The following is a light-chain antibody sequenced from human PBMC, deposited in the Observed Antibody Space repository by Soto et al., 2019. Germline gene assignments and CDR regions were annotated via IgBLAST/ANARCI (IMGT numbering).Light chain of an antibody. CDR3: QQRSNWPAT. J-gene: IGKJ3*01. CDR2: DAS. Sequence: EIVLTQSPATLSLSPGERATLSCRASQSVSSYLAWYQQKPGQAPRLLIYDASNRATVIPARFSGSGSGTEFTLPISSLEPEDFAVYYCQQRSNWPATFGPGTKVDIK. V-gene: IGKV3-11*01. CDR1: QSVSSY.